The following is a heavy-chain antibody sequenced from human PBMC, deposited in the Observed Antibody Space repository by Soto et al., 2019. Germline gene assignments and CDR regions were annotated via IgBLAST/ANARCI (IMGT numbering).Heavy chain of an antibody. J-gene: IGHJ4*02. CDR3: AKGHCSSTSCYTDY. CDR2: ISWNSGSI. Sequence: GGSLRLSCAASGFTFDDYAMHWVRQAPGKGLEWVSGISWNSGSIGYADSVKGRFTISRDNAKNSLYLQMNSLRAEDTALYYCAKGHCSSTSCYTDYWGQGTLVTVSS. D-gene: IGHD2-2*02. CDR1: GFTFDDYA. V-gene: IGHV3-9*01.